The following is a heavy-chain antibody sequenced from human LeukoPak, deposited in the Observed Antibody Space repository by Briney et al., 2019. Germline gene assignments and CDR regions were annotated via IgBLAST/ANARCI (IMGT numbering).Heavy chain of an antibody. CDR1: GYSFTSYW. J-gene: IGHJ3*02. D-gene: IGHD6-13*01. V-gene: IGHV5-51*01. CDR3: ARTTAAAVDAFDI. Sequence: LGESLKISCKGSGYSFTSYWIGWVRQMPGKGLEWMGIIYPGDSDTRYSPSFQGQVTISADKSISTAYLQWSSLKASDTAMYYCARTTAAAVDAFDIWGQGTMVTVSS. CDR2: IYPGDSDT.